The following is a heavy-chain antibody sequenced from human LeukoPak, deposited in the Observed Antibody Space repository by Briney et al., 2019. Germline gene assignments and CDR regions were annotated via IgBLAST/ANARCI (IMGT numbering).Heavy chain of an antibody. CDR1: GLTFSDYY. J-gene: IGHJ4*02. Sequence: GGSLRLSCAASGLTFSDYYMGWIRQAPGKGLEWVSYISNSGRSVFYADSVKGRITVSRDNAQNSLSLQMSSLRAEDTAVYFCARPHFYGSGSPIDYWGQGALVTVSS. CDR3: ARPHFYGSGSPIDY. V-gene: IGHV3-11*01. D-gene: IGHD3-10*01. CDR2: ISNSGRSV.